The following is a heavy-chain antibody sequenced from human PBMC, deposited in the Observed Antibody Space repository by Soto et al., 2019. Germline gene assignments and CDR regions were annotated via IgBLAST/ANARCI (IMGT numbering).Heavy chain of an antibody. D-gene: IGHD3-3*01. CDR3: ARAGTIFGVGTFDY. CDR1: GFTFSSYS. J-gene: IGHJ4*02. CDR2: ISSSSSTI. V-gene: IGHV3-48*02. Sequence: EVQLVESGGGLVQPGGSLRLSCAASGFTFSSYSMNWVRQAPGKGLEWVSYISSSSSTIYYADSVKGQFTISRDNAKNSLYLQMNSLRDEDTAVYYCARAGTIFGVGTFDYWGQGTLVTVSS.